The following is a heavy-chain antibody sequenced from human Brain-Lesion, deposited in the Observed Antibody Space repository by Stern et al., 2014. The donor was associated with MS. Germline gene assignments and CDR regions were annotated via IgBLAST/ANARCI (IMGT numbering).Heavy chain of an antibody. V-gene: IGHV4-31*03. CDR2: IHYSGST. CDR1: GGSISSGGYY. CDR3: ARVGVYVQTGWFDP. Sequence: QLVQSGPGLVKPSQTLSLTCTVSGGSISSGGYYWSWIRQHPGKGLEWIGYIHYSGSTYYNSALKSRVTISRDTSKNQFSLNLNSVTAADTAVYYCARVGVYVQTGWFDPWGQGALVTVS. J-gene: IGHJ5*02. D-gene: IGHD2-8*01.